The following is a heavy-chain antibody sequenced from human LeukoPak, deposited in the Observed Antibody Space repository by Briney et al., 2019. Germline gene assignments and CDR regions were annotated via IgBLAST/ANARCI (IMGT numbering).Heavy chain of an antibody. CDR1: GFTFSRSW. D-gene: IGHD3-16*01. CDR2: INEDETQK. CDR3: TASNRSWGRSDS. V-gene: IGHV3-7*01. Sequence: PGGSLRLSCAASGFTFSRSWMTWVRQAPGKGLEWVANINEDETQKYYVDSVKGRFSISRDNAKTSVYLQMDSLRADDTAIYYCTASNRSWGRSDSWGQGTLVTVSS. J-gene: IGHJ4*02.